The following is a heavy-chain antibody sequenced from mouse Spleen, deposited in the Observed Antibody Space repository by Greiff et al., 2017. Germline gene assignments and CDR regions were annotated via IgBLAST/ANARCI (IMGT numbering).Heavy chain of an antibody. CDR2: INSNGGST. CDR3: ARHGYDYDGAWFAY. V-gene: IGHV5-6-2*01. J-gene: IGHJ3*01. CDR1: GFTFSSYY. D-gene: IGHD2-4*01. Sequence: DVHLVESGGGLVKRGGSLKLSCAASGFTFSSYYMSWVRQTPEKRLELVAAINSNGGSTYYPDTVKGRFTISRDNAKNTLYLQMSSLKSEDTALYYCARHGYDYDGAWFAYWGQGTLVTVSA.